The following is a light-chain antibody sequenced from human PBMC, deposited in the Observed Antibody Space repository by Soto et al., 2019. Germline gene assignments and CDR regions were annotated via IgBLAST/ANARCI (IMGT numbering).Light chain of an antibody. CDR1: QSVSSY. Sequence: EIVLTQSPATLSLSPGERATLPCRASQSVSSYLAWYQQKPGQAPRLLIYDASNRATGIPARFSGSGSGTDFTLTISSLEPEDFAVYYCQQRSKWPPLTLGGGTKVDIK. CDR2: DAS. CDR3: QQRSKWPPLT. J-gene: IGKJ4*01. V-gene: IGKV3-11*01.